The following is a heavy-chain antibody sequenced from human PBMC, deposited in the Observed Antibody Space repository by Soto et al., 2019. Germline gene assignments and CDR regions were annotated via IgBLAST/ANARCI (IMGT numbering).Heavy chain of an antibody. Sequence: EVQLVESGGGLVEPGGSLRLSCAASGFTFSNAWMSWVRQAPGKGLEWVGRSKSKIDGGTADYAGPVKGSFTISRDDSKNMLYLQMNSLKTEDAAVYYCTTGVVPAALDVWGKGTTVTVSS. D-gene: IGHD2-2*01. V-gene: IGHV3-15*01. CDR1: GFTFSNAW. CDR3: TTGVVPAALDV. CDR2: SKSKIDGGTA. J-gene: IGHJ6*04.